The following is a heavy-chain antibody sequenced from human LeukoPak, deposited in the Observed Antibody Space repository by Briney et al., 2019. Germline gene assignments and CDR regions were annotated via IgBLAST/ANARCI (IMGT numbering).Heavy chain of an antibody. J-gene: IGHJ4*02. CDR2: ISSNGGST. CDR1: GFTFSSYD. V-gene: IGHV3-64*01. CDR3: ARESLTYYYDSSGYYSSRIHFVY. Sequence: GGSLRLSCAASGFTFSSYDMNWVRQAPGKGLEYVSAISSNGGSTYYANSVKGRFTISRDNSKNTLYLQMGSPRAEDLAVYYCARESLTYYYDSSGYYSSRIHFVYGGQGPLVTVSP. D-gene: IGHD3-22*01.